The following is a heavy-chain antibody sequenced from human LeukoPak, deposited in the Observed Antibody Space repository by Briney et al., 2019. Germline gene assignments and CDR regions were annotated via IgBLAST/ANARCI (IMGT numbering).Heavy chain of an antibody. Sequence: ASVKDSCKASGYTFTGYYMHWVRQAPGQGLEWMGWINPNSGGTNYAQKFQGRVAMTRDTSISAAYMVLSRLRSDDTAVYYCVRDHYVSGNYVLDDYWGQGTLVTVSS. CDR3: VRDHYVSGNYVLDDY. CDR2: INPNSGGT. V-gene: IGHV1-2*02. J-gene: IGHJ4*02. CDR1: GYTFTGYY. D-gene: IGHD3-16*01.